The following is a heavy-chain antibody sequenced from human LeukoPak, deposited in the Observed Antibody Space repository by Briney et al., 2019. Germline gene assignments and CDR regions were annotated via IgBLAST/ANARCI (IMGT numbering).Heavy chain of an antibody. V-gene: IGHV3-7*05. CDR3: ARVKATAAAGGNGIFDY. Sequence: GGSLRLSCVASGFAFSRYWMTWVGQAPGKGLEWVAGVNQDGGEKYSVDSVKGRITISRDNAKDSLYLQVNSLRAEDTAVYYCARVKATAAAGGNGIFDYWGQGTLVTVSS. CDR2: VNQDGGEK. J-gene: IGHJ4*02. CDR1: GFAFSRYW. D-gene: IGHD6-13*01.